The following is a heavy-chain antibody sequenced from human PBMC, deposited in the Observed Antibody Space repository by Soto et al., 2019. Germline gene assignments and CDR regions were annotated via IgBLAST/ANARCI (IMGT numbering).Heavy chain of an antibody. D-gene: IGHD5-12*01. CDR1: GFSLSTNGMG. J-gene: IGHJ4*02. CDR2: IYWDDDK. V-gene: IGHV2-5*02. Sequence: QITVKESGLTLVKPTETLTLTCTFSGFSLSTNGMGVGWIRQPPGKALEWLALIYWDDDKRYSPSLRSRFTSIKDTSKNPVDLTMTNMDPVDTGTYDWARLTRGVYDLDRLWEKFDYWGQGTLVTVSS. CDR3: ARLTRGVYDLDRLWEKFDY.